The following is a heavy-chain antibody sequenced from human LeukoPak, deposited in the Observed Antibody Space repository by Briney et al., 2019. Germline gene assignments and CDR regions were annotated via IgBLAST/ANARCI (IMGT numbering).Heavy chain of an antibody. V-gene: IGHV1-69*13. CDR3: AGNYYDSSGFDY. D-gene: IGHD3-22*01. CDR1: GYTFTSYD. Sequence: GASVKVSCKASGYTFTSYDINWVRQATGQGLEWMGGIIPIFGTANYAQKFQGRVTITADESTSTAYMELSSLRSEDTAVYYCAGNYYDSSGFDYWGQGTLVTVSS. CDR2: IIPIFGTA. J-gene: IGHJ4*02.